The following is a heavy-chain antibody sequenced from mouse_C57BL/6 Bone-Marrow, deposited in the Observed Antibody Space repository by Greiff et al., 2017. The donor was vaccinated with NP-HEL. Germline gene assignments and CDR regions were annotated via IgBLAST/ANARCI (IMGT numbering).Heavy chain of an antibody. J-gene: IGHJ3*01. CDR1: GFTFSSYG. CDR3: ARGGLTVWFAY. V-gene: IGHV5-6*01. CDR2: ISSGGSYT. D-gene: IGHD4-1*01. Sequence: EVHLVESGGDLVKPGGSLKLSCAASGFTFSSYGMSWVRQTPDKRLEWVATISSGGSYTYYPDSVKGRFTISRDNAKNTLYLQMSSLKSEDTAMYYCARGGLTVWFAYGGQGTLVTVSA.